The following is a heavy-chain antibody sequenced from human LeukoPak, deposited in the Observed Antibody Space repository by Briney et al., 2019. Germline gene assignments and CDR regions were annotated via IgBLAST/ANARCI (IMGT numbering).Heavy chain of an antibody. CDR2: INSDGSST. V-gene: IGHV3-74*01. J-gene: IGHJ6*04. CDR1: GFTFSSYE. Sequence: GGSLRLSCAASGFTFSSYEMNWVRQAPGKGLVWVSRINSDGSSTSYADSVKGRFTISRDNAKNTLYLQMNSLRAEDTAVYYCARDGYSYGYGSMDVWGKGTTVTVSS. D-gene: IGHD5-18*01. CDR3: ARDGYSYGYGSMDV.